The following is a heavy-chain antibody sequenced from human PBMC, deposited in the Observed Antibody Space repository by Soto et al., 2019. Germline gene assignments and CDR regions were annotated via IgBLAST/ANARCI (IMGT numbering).Heavy chain of an antibody. CDR2: IRSKAYGGTT. D-gene: IGHD6-6*01. V-gene: IGHV3-49*03. CDR3: TRVVGDIAARPVVPWFDP. Sequence: GGSLRLSCTASGFTFGDYAMSWFRQAPGKGLEWVGFIRSKAYGGTTEYAASVKGRFTISRDDSKSIAYLQMNSLKTEDTAVYYCTRVVGDIAARPVVPWFDPWGQGTLVTVSS. J-gene: IGHJ5*02. CDR1: GFTFGDYA.